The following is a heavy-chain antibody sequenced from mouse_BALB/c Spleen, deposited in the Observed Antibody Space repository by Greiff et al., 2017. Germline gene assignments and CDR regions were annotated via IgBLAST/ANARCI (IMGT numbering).Heavy chain of an antibody. Sequence: VKLQESGAELVRPGSSVKISCKASGYAFSSYWMNWVKQRPGQGLEWIGQIYPGDGDTNYNGKFKGKATLTADKSSSTAYMQLSSLTSEDSAVYFCANYYGSSFDYWGQGTTLTVSS. CDR1: GYAFSSYW. J-gene: IGHJ2*01. CDR2: IYPGDGDT. CDR3: ANYYGSSFDY. D-gene: IGHD1-1*01. V-gene: IGHV1-80*01.